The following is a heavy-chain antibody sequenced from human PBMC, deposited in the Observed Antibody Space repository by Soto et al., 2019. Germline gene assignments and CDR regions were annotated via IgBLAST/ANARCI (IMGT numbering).Heavy chain of an antibody. CDR1: GFTFSDSA. D-gene: IGHD6-19*01. CDR2: SSAAGRST. Sequence: GGSLRLSCTASGFTFSDSAMTWVRQAPGKGLEWVSISSAAGRSTYHADSVRGRFTISRDNSRNTLYLRMTSLRADDTAVYYCAKHGHWLDVQLESWGQGTKVTVCS. CDR3: AKHGHWLDVQLES. V-gene: IGHV3-23*01. J-gene: IGHJ4*02.